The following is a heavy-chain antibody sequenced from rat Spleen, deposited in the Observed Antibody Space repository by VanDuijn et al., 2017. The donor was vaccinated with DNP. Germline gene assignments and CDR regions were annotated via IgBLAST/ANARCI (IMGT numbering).Heavy chain of an antibody. CDR3: ATHDAYGPPMDA. V-gene: IGHV5-7*01. J-gene: IGHJ4*01. CDR1: GFTFSDYN. Sequence: EVQMVESGGGLVQPGRSLKLSCAASGFTFSDYNMAWVRQAPKKGLEWVATISYDGSSTYYRDSVKGRFTISRDNAKSTLYLQMDSLRSADTATYYCATHDAYGPPMDAWGQGTSVTVSS. CDR2: ISYDGSST. D-gene: IGHD1-11*01.